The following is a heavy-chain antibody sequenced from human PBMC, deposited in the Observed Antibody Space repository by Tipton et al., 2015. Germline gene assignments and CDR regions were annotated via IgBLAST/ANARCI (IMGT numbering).Heavy chain of an antibody. Sequence: QLVQSGAEVKKPGASVKASCKASGYTFTSQGITWVRQAPGQGLEWMGWISTYNGNTNYAQNLQGRVTLTTDTSTSTAYMELRGLRSGDTALYYCAKRGWSSSWSTFDPWGQGTLVTVSS. J-gene: IGHJ5*02. CDR1: GYTFTSQG. V-gene: IGHV1-18*01. D-gene: IGHD6-13*01. CDR3: AKRGWSSSWSTFDP. CDR2: ISTYNGNT.